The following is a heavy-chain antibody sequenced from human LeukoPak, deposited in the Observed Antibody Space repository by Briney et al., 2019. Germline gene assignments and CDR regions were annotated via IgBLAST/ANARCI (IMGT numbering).Heavy chain of an antibody. CDR3: ASSGITIFGVVFI. D-gene: IGHD3-3*01. J-gene: IGHJ3*02. V-gene: IGHV3-21*01. Sequence: GGSVRLSCAASGFTFSGYSINWVRQAPGKGLEWVSSISSSSSYIYYADSVKGRFTISRDNAKNSLYLQMNSLRAEDTAVYYCASSGITIFGVVFIWGQGTIVTVSS. CDR1: GFTFSGYS. CDR2: ISSSSSYI.